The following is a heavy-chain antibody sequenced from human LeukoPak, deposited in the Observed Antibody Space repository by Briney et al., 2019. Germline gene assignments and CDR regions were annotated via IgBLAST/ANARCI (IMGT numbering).Heavy chain of an antibody. V-gene: IGHV3-64*01. Sequence: GSLRLSCAASGFTLSSYSMHWVRQAPGKGLEYASAISGNGDGTYYANSVEGRFIISRDNSKNTLYLQMGSLRAEDMAVYYCARVVDTGYFDYWGQGTLVTVSS. J-gene: IGHJ4*02. CDR3: ARVVDTGYFDY. CDR2: ISGNGDGT. D-gene: IGHD1-26*01. CDR1: GFTLSSYS.